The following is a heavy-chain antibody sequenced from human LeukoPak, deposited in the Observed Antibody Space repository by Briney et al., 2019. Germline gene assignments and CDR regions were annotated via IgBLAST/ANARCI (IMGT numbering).Heavy chain of an antibody. J-gene: IGHJ4*02. CDR2: IYPGDSET. CDR1: GYSFSIYW. D-gene: IGHD3-9*01. CDR3: ARGNYDLVTGPSTFDY. V-gene: IGHV5-51*01. Sequence: GESLKISCKGSGYSFSIYWIAWVRQMPGKGLEWTGIIYPGDSETRYNPSFQGEVTISADKSISTPYLQWSSLKASDTAMYYCARGNYDLVTGPSTFDYWGQGTLVTVSS.